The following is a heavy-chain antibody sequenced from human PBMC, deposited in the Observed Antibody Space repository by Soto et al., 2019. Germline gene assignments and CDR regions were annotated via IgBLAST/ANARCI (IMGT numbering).Heavy chain of an antibody. CDR2: IYYSGST. D-gene: IGHD6-13*01. V-gene: IGHV4-39*01. J-gene: IGHJ5*02. CDR3: ARRERAAGTDWWFDP. Sequence: QLQLQESGPGLVKPSETLSLTCTVSGGSISSSSFHWGWIRQPPGKGLEWIGRIYYSGSTYYSPSLKGRVTIAVDPSKTQVSLRLSSVTAADPAVYYCARRERAAGTDWWFDPWGQGTLVTVSS. CDR1: GGSISSSSFH.